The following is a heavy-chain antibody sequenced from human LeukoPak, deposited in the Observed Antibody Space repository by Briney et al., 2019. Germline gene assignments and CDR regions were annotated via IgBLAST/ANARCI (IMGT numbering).Heavy chain of an antibody. D-gene: IGHD3-10*01. CDR2: IYYSGST. V-gene: IGHV4-61*01. CDR3: ARAGAFDL. J-gene: IGHJ2*01. CDR1: GGSISSGSYY. Sequence: PSETLSLTCTVSGGSISSGSYYWSWIRQPPGKGLEWIGYIYYSGSTNYNPSLKSRVTISVDTSKNQFSLKLSSVTAADTAVYYCARAGAFDLWGRGTLVTVSS.